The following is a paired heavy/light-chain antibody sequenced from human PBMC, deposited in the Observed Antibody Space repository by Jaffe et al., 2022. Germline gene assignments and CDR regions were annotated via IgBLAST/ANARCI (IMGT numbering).Light chain of an antibody. J-gene: IGKJ3*01. CDR3: QQYGSSPMIT. V-gene: IGKV3-20*01. CDR1: QSVSSSY. CDR2: GAS. Sequence: EIVLTQSPGTLSLSPGERATLSCRASQSVSSSYLAWYQQKPGQAPRLLIYGASSRATGIPDRFSGSGSGTDFTLTISRLEPEDFAVYYCQQYGSSPMITFGPGTKVDIK.
Heavy chain of an antibody. J-gene: IGHJ4*02. CDR1: GYTFTSYA. CDR3: ARDGRPYDFLYYPWDGHYFDY. D-gene: IGHD3-3*01. Sequence: QVQLVQSGSELKKPGASVKVSCKASGYTFTSYAMNWVRQAPGQGLEWMGWINTNTGNPTYAQGFTGRFVFSLDTSVSTAYLQISSLKAEDTAVYYCARDGRPYDFLYYPWDGHYFDYWGQGTLVTVSS. V-gene: IGHV7-4-1*02. CDR2: INTNTGNP.